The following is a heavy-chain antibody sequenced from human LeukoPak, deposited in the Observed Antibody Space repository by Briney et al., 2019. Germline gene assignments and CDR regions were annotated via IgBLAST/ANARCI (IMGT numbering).Heavy chain of an antibody. V-gene: IGHV3-23*01. Sequence: GGSLRLSCAASGFTFSSHNMNWVRQAPGKGLEWVSGISGSGTNTYYADSVKGRFTISRDNSKNTLYMQMNSLRAEDTAVYYCAKGDKPVIAMVKFDYWGQGTLVTVSS. D-gene: IGHD5-18*01. J-gene: IGHJ4*02. CDR1: GFTFSSHN. CDR2: ISGSGTNT. CDR3: AKGDKPVIAMVKFDY.